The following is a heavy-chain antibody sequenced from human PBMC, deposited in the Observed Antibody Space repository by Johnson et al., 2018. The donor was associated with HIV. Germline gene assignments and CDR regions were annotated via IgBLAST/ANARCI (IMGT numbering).Heavy chain of an antibody. D-gene: IGHD6-19*01. V-gene: IGHV3-9*01. CDR1: GFTFDDYA. CDR2: ISWNSGSI. J-gene: IGHJ3*02. CDR3: AKIIGYSSGLEI. Sequence: QLVESGGGLVQPGRSLRLSCAASGFTFDDYAMHWVRQAPGKGLEWVSGISWNSGSIGYADSVKGRFTISRDNAKNSLYLQMNSLRAEDTALYYCAKIIGYSSGLEIWGQGTMVTVSS.